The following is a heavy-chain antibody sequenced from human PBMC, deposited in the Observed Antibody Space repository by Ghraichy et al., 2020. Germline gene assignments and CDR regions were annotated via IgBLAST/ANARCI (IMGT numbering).Heavy chain of an antibody. J-gene: IGHJ5*02. V-gene: IGHV4-59*01. CDR2: IYYSGST. CDR3: ARAHDYGDYGGGGGWFDP. D-gene: IGHD4-17*01. CDR1: GGSISSYY. Sequence: SETLSLTCTVSGGSISSYYWSWIRQPPGKGLEWIVYIYYSGSTNYNPSLKSRVTISVDTSKNQFSLKLSSVTAADTDVYYCARAHDYGDYGGGGGWFDPWGQGTLVTVSS.